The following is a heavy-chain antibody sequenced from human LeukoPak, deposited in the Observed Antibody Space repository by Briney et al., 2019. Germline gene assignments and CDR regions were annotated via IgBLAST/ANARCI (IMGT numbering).Heavy chain of an antibody. CDR1: GFTFSSFA. V-gene: IGHV3-23*01. D-gene: IGHD6-19*01. Sequence: GGSLRLSCAASGFTFSSFAMSWVRQAPGKGLECVSTVSGSGGSTYYADSVKGRFTISRDNSKNTLYLQMNSLRAEDTAVYYCAKDITGHNRGWYDYWGQGNLVTVSS. J-gene: IGHJ4*02. CDR3: AKDITGHNRGWYDY. CDR2: VSGSGGST.